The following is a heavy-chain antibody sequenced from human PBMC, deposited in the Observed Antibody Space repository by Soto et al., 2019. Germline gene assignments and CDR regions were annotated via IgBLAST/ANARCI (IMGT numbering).Heavy chain of an antibody. CDR1: GYTFTSYY. CDR2: INPSGGST. CDR3: ARGDSGYSYGLNWFDP. Sequence: GASVKVSCKASGYTFTSYYMHWVRQAPGQGLEWMGIINPSGGSTSYAQKFQGRVTMTRDTSTSTVYMELSSLRSEDTAVYYCARGDSGYSYGLNWFDPWGQGTRVTVSS. D-gene: IGHD5-18*01. J-gene: IGHJ5*02. V-gene: IGHV1-46*01.